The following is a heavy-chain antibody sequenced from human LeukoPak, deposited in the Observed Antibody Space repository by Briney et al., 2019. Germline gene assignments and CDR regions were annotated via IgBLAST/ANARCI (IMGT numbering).Heavy chain of an antibody. J-gene: IGHJ6*03. CDR3: ARPNSVLRFLEWPKGRYYYYYMDV. D-gene: IGHD3-3*01. CDR1: GYTFTSYD. CDR2: MNPNSGNT. V-gene: IGHV1-8*01. Sequence: ASVKVSCKASGYTFTSYDINWVRQATGQGLEWMGWMNPNSGNTGYAQKFQGRVTMTRNTSISTAYMELSSLRSEDTAVYYCARPNSVLRFLEWPKGRYYYYYMDVWGKGTTVTVSS.